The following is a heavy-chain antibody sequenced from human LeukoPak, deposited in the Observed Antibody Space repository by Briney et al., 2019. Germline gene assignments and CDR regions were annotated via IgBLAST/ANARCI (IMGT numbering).Heavy chain of an antibody. D-gene: IGHD1-26*01. CDR3: ARQGGSYSYFDY. V-gene: IGHV4-39*01. J-gene: IGHJ4*02. Sequence: SETLSLTCTVSGGSISSSSYYWGWIRQPPGKGLEWIGSIHYSGSTYYNPSLKSRVTISVDTSKNQFSLKLSSVTAADTAVYYCARQGGSYSYFDYWGQGTLVTVSS. CDR1: GGSISSSSYY. CDR2: IHYSGST.